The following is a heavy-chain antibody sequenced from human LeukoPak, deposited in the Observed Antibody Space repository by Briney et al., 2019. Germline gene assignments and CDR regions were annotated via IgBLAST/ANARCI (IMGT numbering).Heavy chain of an antibody. Sequence: GGSLRLSCAASGFTFSSYWVSWVRQAPGKGLEWVANIKQDGSEKNYVDSVKGRFTISRDNAKNSLYLQMNSLRAEDTAVYYCARDQDAYSSGWYGVFDYWGQGTLVTVSS. CDR1: GFTFSSYW. D-gene: IGHD6-19*01. V-gene: IGHV3-7*05. CDR2: IKQDGSEK. J-gene: IGHJ4*02. CDR3: ARDQDAYSSGWYGVFDY.